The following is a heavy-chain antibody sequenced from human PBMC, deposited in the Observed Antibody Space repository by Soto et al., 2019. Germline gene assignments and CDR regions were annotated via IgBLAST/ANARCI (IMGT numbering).Heavy chain of an antibody. CDR3: AKALGSSSWYSYYYYGMDV. CDR2: ISWNSGSI. CDR1: GFTFNSYG. Sequence: PGGSLRLSCAVSGFTFNSYGMSWVCQAPGKGLEWVSGISWNSGSIGYADSVKGRFTISRDNAKNSLYLQMNSLRAEDTALYYCAKALGSSSWYSYYYYGMDVWGQGTTVTVSS. J-gene: IGHJ6*02. V-gene: IGHV3-9*01. D-gene: IGHD6-13*01.